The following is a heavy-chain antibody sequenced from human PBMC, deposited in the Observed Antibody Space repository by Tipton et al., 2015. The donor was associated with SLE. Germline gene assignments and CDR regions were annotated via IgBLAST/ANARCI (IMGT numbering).Heavy chain of an antibody. J-gene: IGHJ4*02. D-gene: IGHD1-1*01. CDR3: ARDPDWNYSDY. CDR1: GGSISSSSYY. V-gene: IGHV4-39*07. Sequence: TLSLTCTVSGGSISSSSYYWGWIRQPPGKGLEWIGSIYYSGSTYYNPSLKSRVTISVDTSKNQFSLKLSSVTAADTAVYHCARDPDWNYSDYWGQGTLVTVSS. CDR2: IYYSGST.